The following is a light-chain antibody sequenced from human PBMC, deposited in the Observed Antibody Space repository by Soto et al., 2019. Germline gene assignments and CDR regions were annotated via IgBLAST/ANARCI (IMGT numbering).Light chain of an antibody. CDR3: QVWDSSSDHWV. J-gene: IGLJ3*02. CDR1: NIGSKS. V-gene: IGLV3-21*04. Sequence: SYELTQPPSVSVAPGKTARITCGGNNIGSKSVYWYQQKPGQAPVLIIYYDSDRPSGIPERFSDSNSGNTATLTISRVEAGDEADYYCQVWDSSSDHWVFGGGTKLTVL. CDR2: YDS.